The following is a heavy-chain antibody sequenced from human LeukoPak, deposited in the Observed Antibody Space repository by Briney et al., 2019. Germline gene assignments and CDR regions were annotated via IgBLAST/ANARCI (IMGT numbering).Heavy chain of an antibody. D-gene: IGHD3-22*01. J-gene: IGHJ5*02. CDR1: GYSFTSYW. Sequence: GESLKISCKGSGYSFTSYWIGWVRRMPGKGLEWMGIIYPGDSDTRYSPSFQGQVTISADKSISTAYLQWSSLKASDTAMYYCARTEGYDSTGLWFDPWGQGTLVSVSS. CDR2: IYPGDSDT. CDR3: ARTEGYDSTGLWFDP. V-gene: IGHV5-51*01.